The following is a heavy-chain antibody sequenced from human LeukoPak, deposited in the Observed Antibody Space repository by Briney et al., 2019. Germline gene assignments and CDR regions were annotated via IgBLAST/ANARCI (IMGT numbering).Heavy chain of an antibody. CDR1: GYTFTSYG. V-gene: IGHV1-69*04. CDR2: IIPILGIA. CDR3: ASAPGIAAAGTGGYFDY. D-gene: IGHD6-13*01. Sequence: GASVKVSCEASGYTFTSYGISWVRQAPGQGLEWMGRIIPILGIANYAQKFQGRVTITADKSTSTAYMELSSLRSEDTAVYYCASAPGIAAAGTGGYFDYWGQGTLVTVSS. J-gene: IGHJ4*02.